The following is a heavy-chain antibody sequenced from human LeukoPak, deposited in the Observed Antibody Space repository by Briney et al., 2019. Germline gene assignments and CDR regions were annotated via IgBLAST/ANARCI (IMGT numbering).Heavy chain of an antibody. J-gene: IGHJ4*02. D-gene: IGHD3-10*01. CDR2: TYYRSKWYN. Sequence: SQTLSPTCAISGDSVSSNSTAWNWIRQSPSRGLEWLGRTYYRSKWYNDYAVSVKSRITINPDTSRNQFSLQLNSVTPEDTAVYYCARSITMVRGVIIPLYFDYWGQGTLVTVSS. CDR1: GDSVSSNSTA. CDR3: ARSITMVRGVIIPLYFDY. V-gene: IGHV6-1*01.